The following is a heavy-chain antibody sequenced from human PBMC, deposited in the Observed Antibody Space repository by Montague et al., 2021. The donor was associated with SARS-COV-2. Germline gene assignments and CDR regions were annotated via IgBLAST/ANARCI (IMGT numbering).Heavy chain of an antibody. CDR2: FDPEDDET. Sequence: SVKVSCKVSGYTLTELSMHWVRQAPGKGLEWMGGFDPEDDETIYAQKFQGRVTMTEDTSTDTAYMKLSSLRSEDTAVYYCATSSAIVATIRGGGNYYYYYGMDVWGQGTTVTVSS. J-gene: IGHJ6*02. D-gene: IGHD5-12*01. CDR1: GYTLTELS. V-gene: IGHV1-24*01. CDR3: ATSSAIVATIRGGGNYYYYYGMDV.